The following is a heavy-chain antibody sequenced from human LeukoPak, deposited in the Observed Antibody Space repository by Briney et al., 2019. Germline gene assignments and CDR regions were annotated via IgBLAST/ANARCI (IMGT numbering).Heavy chain of an antibody. V-gene: IGHV3-7*01. CDR3: ARDVGWFHFDS. CDR2: VEGGGNAG. CDR1: GFTFSRFW. J-gene: IGHJ4*02. D-gene: IGHD2-15*01. Sequence: PGGSLRLSCAASGFTFSRFWMTWVRQAPGKGLEWLAHVEGGGNAGNYVDSVKGRFTISRDNAKNSLYLQMNSLRAEDTAIYYCARDVGWFHFDSWGQGTLVTVSS.